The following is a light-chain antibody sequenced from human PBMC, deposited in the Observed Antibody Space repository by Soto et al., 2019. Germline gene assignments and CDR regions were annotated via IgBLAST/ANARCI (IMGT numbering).Light chain of an antibody. V-gene: IGLV2-23*01. Sequence: QSALTQPASASGSPGQSITISCTGTSSDVGSYNLVSWYQQHPGKARKLMIYEGSKRPSGVSNRFSGSKSGNTASLTISGLQAEDEADYYCCSYAGSSTYVFGAGTKVNVL. CDR1: SSDVGSYNL. J-gene: IGLJ1*01. CDR2: EGS. CDR3: CSYAGSSTYV.